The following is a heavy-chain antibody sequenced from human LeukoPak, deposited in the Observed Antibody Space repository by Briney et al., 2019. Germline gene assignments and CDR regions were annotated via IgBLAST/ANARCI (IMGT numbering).Heavy chain of an antibody. V-gene: IGHV3-23*01. J-gene: IGHJ6*03. D-gene: IGHD3-16*01. Sequence: GGSLRLSCEASGSGFTFGNLGMSWVRQAPGKGLEWLSGISGSGYYTYYADSVRGRFTISRDNSKNTLYIEMNSLRAEDTAVYYCAKDGSWGDYYFYFYMDVWGKGTTVTVSS. CDR1: GSGFTFGNLG. CDR3: AKDGSWGDYYFYFYMDV. CDR2: ISGSGYYT.